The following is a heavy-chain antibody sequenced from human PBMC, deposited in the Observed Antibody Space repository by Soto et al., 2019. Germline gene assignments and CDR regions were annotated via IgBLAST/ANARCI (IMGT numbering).Heavy chain of an antibody. CDR1: GGSISSGGYY. CDR3: ATSVVDTAMGYYYYYGMDV. D-gene: IGHD5-18*01. CDR2: IYYSGST. V-gene: IGHV4-31*03. J-gene: IGHJ6*02. Sequence: SSETLSLTCTVSGGSISSGGYYWSWIRQHPGKGLEWIGYIYYSGSTYYNPSLKSRVTISVDTSKNQFSLKLSSVTAADTAVYYCATSVVDTAMGYYYYYGMDVWGQGTTVTVSS.